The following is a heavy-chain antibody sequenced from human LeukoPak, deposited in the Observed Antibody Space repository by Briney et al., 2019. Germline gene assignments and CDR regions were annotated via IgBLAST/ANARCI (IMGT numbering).Heavy chain of an antibody. J-gene: IGHJ4*02. D-gene: IGHD3-9*01. CDR3: ARIVLRYFDWLLKAPMSDFDY. Sequence: PGGSLRLSCAASGFTFSDYYMSWIRQAPGKGLECVSYISSSGSTIYYADSVKGRFIISRDNGKHSLYLQMNSLRTEDPAVNYCARIVLRYFDWLLKAPMSDFDYWGQGTLVTVSS. CDR2: ISSSGSTI. V-gene: IGHV3-11*04. CDR1: GFTFSDYY.